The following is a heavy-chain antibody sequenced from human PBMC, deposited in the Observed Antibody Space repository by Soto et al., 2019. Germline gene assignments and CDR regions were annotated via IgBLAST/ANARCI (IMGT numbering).Heavy chain of an antibody. V-gene: IGHV1-46*01. CDR2: INPSGGST. D-gene: IGHD1-20*01. J-gene: IGHJ4*02. CDR1: GYTFTTYY. CDR3: ARNVNSGFDY. Sequence: ASVKVSCKASGYTFTTYYIHWVRQAPVQGLEWMGFINPSGGSTSYAQKFQGRVTMTRDTSTSTVYMEPSSLRSEDTAVYYCARNVNSGFDYWGQGTLVTVSS.